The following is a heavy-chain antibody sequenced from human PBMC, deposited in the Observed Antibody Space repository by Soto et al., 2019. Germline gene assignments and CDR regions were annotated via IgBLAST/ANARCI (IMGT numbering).Heavy chain of an antibody. CDR2: ISYDGSNK. CDR1: GFTFSSYA. J-gene: IGHJ4*02. Sequence: QVQLVESGGGVVQPGRSLRLSCAASGFTFSSYAMHWVRQAPGKGLEWVAVISYDGSNKYYADSVKGRFTISRDNSKNTLYLQMNSLRAEDTAVYYCALIAVAGVTFDYWGQGTLVTVSS. V-gene: IGHV3-30-3*01. D-gene: IGHD6-19*01. CDR3: ALIAVAGVTFDY.